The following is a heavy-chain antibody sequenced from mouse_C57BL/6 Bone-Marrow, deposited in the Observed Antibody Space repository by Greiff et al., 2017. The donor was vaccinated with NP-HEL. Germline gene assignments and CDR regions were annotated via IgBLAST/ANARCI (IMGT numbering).Heavy chain of an antibody. V-gene: IGHV5-9-1*02. Sequence: EVMLVESGEGLVKPGGSLKLSCAASGFTFSSYAMSWVRQTPEKRLEWVAYISSGGDYIYYADTVKGRFTISRDNARNTLYLQMSSLKSEDTAMYYCTREGSMITTRNYFDYWGQGTTLTVSS. J-gene: IGHJ2*01. CDR3: TREGSMITTRNYFDY. CDR2: ISSGGDYI. CDR1: GFTFSSYA. D-gene: IGHD2-4*01.